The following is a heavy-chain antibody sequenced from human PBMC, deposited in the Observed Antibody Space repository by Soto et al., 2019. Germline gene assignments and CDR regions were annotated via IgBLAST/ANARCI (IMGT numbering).Heavy chain of an antibody. V-gene: IGHV3-48*03. J-gene: IGHJ6*02. CDR3: ARDHVGVGAYRGYYYYGMDV. CDR2: ISISGSTI. Sequence: GGSLRLSCAASGFTLSRYEMNGVLQAAGKGLWWVSYISISGSTIYYADTVKGRFTISRDNAKTSLYLQMTSLRAEDTAVYYCARDHVGVGAYRGYYYYGMDVWGQGTTVTVSS. CDR1: GFTLSRYE. D-gene: IGHD1-26*01.